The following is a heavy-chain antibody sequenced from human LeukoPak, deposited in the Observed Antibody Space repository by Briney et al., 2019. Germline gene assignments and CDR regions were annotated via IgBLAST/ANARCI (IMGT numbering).Heavy chain of an antibody. CDR3: ARVNSRLAYFDY. CDR1: GGSFSGYY. CDR2: INHSGST. J-gene: IGHJ4*02. Sequence: SETLSLTCAAYGGSFSGYYWSWIRQPPGKGLEWIGEINHSGSTNCNPSLKSRVTISVDTSKNQFSLKLSSVTAADTAVYYCARVNSRLAYFDYWGQGTLVTVSS. D-gene: IGHD6-25*01. V-gene: IGHV4-34*01.